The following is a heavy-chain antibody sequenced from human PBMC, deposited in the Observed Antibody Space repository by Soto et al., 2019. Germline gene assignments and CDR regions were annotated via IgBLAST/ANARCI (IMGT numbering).Heavy chain of an antibody. Sequence: QVQLMQSGAEVKKPGASVKVSCKASGDTFTDYYIHWVRQAPGQGLEWMGTVNPSGGHTTYAQHFLGRVTXTXEXSTXTLYMELTSLTSDDTAIYYCARGGHVVVVTAALDYWGQGTLVTVSS. J-gene: IGHJ4*02. CDR3: ARGGHVVVVTAALDY. CDR2: VNPSGGHT. D-gene: IGHD2-21*02. V-gene: IGHV1-46*01. CDR1: GDTFTDYY.